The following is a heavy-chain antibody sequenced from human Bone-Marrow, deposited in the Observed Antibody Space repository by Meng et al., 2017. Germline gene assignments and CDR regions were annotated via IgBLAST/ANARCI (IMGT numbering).Heavy chain of an antibody. J-gene: IGHJ4*02. CDR2: IGGSGTI. CDR1: GFTFSDYY. CDR3: AKDDSSGYGPDY. V-gene: IGHV3-11*01. Sequence: QVQLVVFGGGLVKPGGSLRLSCAASGFTFSDYYMSWIRQAPGKGLEWVSLIGGSGTIHYADSVKGRVTISRDNSKNTVYLEMNSLRVEDTAVYYCAKDDSSGYGPDYWGQGTLVTVSS. D-gene: IGHD5-18*01.